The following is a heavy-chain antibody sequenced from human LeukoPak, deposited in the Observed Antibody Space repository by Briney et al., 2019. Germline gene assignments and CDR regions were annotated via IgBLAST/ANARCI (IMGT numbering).Heavy chain of an antibody. J-gene: IGHJ4*02. CDR3: ARGDNWNYGIDY. CDR2: ISSRTTTI. Sequence: PGWSQRLSCAASGFIFSKYNMNWVRQASGKGLEWVSYISSRTTTIYYADSVKGRFTISRDNAKNSLYLQMNSLRAEDTAVYYCARGDNWNYGIDYWGQGTLVTVSS. V-gene: IGHV3-48*01. CDR1: GFIFSKYN. D-gene: IGHD1-7*01.